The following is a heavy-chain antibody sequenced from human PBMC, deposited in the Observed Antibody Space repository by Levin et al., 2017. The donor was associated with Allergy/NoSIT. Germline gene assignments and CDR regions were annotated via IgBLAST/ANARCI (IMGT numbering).Heavy chain of an antibody. D-gene: IGHD6-13*01. Sequence: GESLKISCAASGFTFSSYAMHWVRQAPGKWLEWVAVISYDGSNKYYADSVKGRFTISRDNSKNTLYLQMNSLRAEDTAVYYCARDQEQLVIYYYYYGMDGWGQGTTVTVSS. CDR2: ISYDGSNK. CDR3: ARDQEQLVIYYYYYGMDG. J-gene: IGHJ6*02. CDR1: GFTFSSYA. V-gene: IGHV3-30-3*01.